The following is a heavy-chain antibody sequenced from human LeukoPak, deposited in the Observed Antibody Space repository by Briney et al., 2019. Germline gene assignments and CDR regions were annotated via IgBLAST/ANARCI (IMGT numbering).Heavy chain of an antibody. CDR3: AKHRDIFYYFDY. V-gene: IGHV3-53*01. CDR1: GFTVSSNY. J-gene: IGHJ4*02. Sequence: GGSLRLSCAASGFTVSSNYMSWVRQAPGKGLEWVSVIYSGGSTYYADSVKGRFTISRDNSKNTLYLQMNSLRAEDTAVYYCAKHRDIFYYFDYWGQGTLVTVSS. CDR2: IYSGGST. D-gene: IGHD2-15*01.